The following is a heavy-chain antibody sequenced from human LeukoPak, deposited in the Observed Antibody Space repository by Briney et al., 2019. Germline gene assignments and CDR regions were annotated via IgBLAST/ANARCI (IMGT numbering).Heavy chain of an antibody. Sequence: SETLSLTCAVYGGSFSGYYWSWIRQPPGKGVEWGGEINHSGSTNYNPSLKRRVTISVYTSKNQFSLKLSSVTAADPAVYYCARRKPPDGLLWFGELMGFDPWGQGTLVTVSS. CDR1: GGSFSGYY. CDR2: INHSGST. D-gene: IGHD3-10*01. CDR3: ARRKPPDGLLWFGELMGFDP. V-gene: IGHV4-34*01. J-gene: IGHJ5*02.